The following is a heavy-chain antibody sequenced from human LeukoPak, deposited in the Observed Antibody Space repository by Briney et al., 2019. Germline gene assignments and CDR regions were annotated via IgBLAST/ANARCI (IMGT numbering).Heavy chain of an antibody. V-gene: IGHV3-30*02. CDR2: IRYDGSNK. J-gene: IGHJ6*04. D-gene: IGHD3-10*01. Sequence: GGSLRLSCAASGFTFSSYGMHWVRQAPGKGLEWVAFIRYDGSNKYYADSVKGRFTISRDNSKNTLYLQVNSLRAEDTAVYYCAKDRELGEYYYGSGPTDVWGKGTTVTISS. CDR1: GFTFSSYG. CDR3: AKDRELGEYYYGSGPTDV.